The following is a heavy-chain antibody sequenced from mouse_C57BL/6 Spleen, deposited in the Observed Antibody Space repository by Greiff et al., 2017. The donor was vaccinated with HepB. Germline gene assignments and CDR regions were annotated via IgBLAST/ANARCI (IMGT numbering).Heavy chain of an antibody. D-gene: IGHD1-1*01. V-gene: IGHV1-82*01. CDR2: IYPGDGDT. CDR3: ARVITTVVATNFDY. CDR1: GYAFSSSW. J-gene: IGHJ2*01. Sequence: VKLQESGPELVKPGASVKISCKASGYAFSSSWMNWVKQRPGKGLEWIGRIYPGDGDTNYNGKFKGKATLTADKSSSTAYMQLSSLTSEDSAVYFCARVITTVVATNFDYWGQGTTLTVSS.